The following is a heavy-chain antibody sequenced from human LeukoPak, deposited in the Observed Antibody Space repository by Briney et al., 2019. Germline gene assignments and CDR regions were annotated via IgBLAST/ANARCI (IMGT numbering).Heavy chain of an antibody. V-gene: IGHV4-59*01. D-gene: IGHD6-19*01. CDR3: ARDARPYSSGYYFDY. J-gene: IGHJ4*02. CDR1: GGSISNYY. CDR2: IYYSGST. Sequence: KPSETLSLTCTVSGGSISNYYWNWIRQPPGKGLEWIGYIYYSGSTNYNPSLKSRVTISVDTPKNQFSLKLSSVTAADTAVYYCARDARPYSSGYYFDYWGQGTLVTVSS.